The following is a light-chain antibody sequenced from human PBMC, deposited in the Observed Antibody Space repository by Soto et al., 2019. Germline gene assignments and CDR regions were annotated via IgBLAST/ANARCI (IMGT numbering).Light chain of an antibody. J-gene: IGLJ3*02. Sequence: QSALTQPASVSGSPGQSITISCTGSSSDVGGYNYVSWYQQHPGKAPKLMIYDVSNRHSGVSSRFSGSKSGNTASLTISGLQAEDEADYYCSSSARSRSPVFGGGTKRAV. CDR2: DVS. CDR1: SSDVGGYNY. CDR3: SSSARSRSPV. V-gene: IGLV2-14*01.